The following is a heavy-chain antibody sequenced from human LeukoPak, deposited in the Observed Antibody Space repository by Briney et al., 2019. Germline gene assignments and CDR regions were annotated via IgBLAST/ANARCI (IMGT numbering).Heavy chain of an antibody. Sequence: SGGSLRLSCAASGFTFSSYAMHWVRQAPGKGLEWVAVISYDGSNKYYADSVKGRFTISRDNSKKPLYLQMNSLRAEDTAVYYCARGSGRSDSWGQGTLVTVSP. CDR2: ISYDGSNK. D-gene: IGHD1-26*01. V-gene: IGHV3-30*04. CDR1: GFTFSSYA. J-gene: IGHJ4*02. CDR3: ARGSGRSDS.